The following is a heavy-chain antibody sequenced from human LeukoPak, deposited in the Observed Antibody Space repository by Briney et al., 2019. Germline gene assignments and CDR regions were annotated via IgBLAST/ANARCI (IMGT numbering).Heavy chain of an antibody. D-gene: IGHD2-15*01. CDR1: GSTSNTYW. CDR3: ARGTCCSGGSCYADY. J-gene: IGHJ4*02. V-gene: IGHV5-51*01. CDR2: INGGDSDT. Sequence: HGESLQISCLGSGSTSNTYWIGWARQLPGKGREWMGIINGGDSDTRYSTYFQGQVTISADKSISTAYLQWRSLKAPDAAMYYCARGTCCSGGSCYADYWGQGTLVTVSS.